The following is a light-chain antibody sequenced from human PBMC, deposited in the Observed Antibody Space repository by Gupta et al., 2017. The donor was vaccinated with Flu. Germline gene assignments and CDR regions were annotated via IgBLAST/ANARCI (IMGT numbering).Light chain of an antibody. J-gene: IGKJ1*01. CDR2: AAS. CDR3: QQIYSTPWT. Sequence: GDRVTITCRASQSIRKYLNWYQQKPGIGPRLLIYAASNLQGGVPSRFSGSGPGTDFTLTISSLEPEDFAAYSCQQIYSTPWTFGQGTKVDIK. V-gene: IGKV1-39*01. CDR1: QSIRKY.